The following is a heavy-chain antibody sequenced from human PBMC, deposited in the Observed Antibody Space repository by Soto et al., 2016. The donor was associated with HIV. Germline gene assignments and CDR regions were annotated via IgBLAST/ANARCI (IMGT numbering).Heavy chain of an antibody. CDR2: IIPIFGTA. CDR3: ARIARDYDSSGYYYGDY. Sequence: QVQLVQSGAEVKKPGVSVKVSCKASGGTFSSYAISWVRQAPGQGLEWMGGIIPIFGTANYAQKFQGRVTITADESTSTAYMELSSLRSEDTAVYYCARIARDYDSSGYYYGDYWGQGTLVTVSS. CDR1: GGTFSSYA. D-gene: IGHD3-22*01. J-gene: IGHJ4*02. V-gene: IGHV1-69*01.